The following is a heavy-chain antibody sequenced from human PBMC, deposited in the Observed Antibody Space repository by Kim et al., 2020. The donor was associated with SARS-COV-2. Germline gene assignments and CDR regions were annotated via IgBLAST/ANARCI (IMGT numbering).Heavy chain of an antibody. CDR2: T. Sequence: TYYNPPLKSRVTISVDTSKNQFSLKLSSVTAADTAVYYCARELTPHAFDIWGQGTMVTVSS. J-gene: IGHJ3*02. V-gene: IGHV4-31*02. CDR3: ARELTPHAFDI.